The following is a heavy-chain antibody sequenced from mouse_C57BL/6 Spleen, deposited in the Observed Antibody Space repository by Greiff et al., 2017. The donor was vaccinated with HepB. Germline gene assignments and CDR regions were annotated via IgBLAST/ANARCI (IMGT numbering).Heavy chain of an antibody. CDR1: GFSLSTYGMG. V-gene: IGHV8-8*01. CDR2: IWWDDDK. CDR3: ARIDYDYDHGYFDY. Sequence: QVTLKESGPGILQPSQTLSLTCSFSGFSLSTYGMGVGWIRQPAGKGLEWMAHIWWDDDKYYNPALKSRLTISKDTSKNQVFLKIANVDTAATATYYCARIDYDYDHGYFDYWGQGTTLTVSS. D-gene: IGHD2-4*01. J-gene: IGHJ2*01.